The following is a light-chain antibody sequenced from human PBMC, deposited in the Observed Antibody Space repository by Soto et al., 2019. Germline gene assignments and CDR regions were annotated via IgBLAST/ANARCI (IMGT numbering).Light chain of an antibody. V-gene: IGLV2-14*03. Sequence: QSAMTQPASVSWSPGHSITIACGGTSSDVGAYIYVSWYQQFPGKAPKLILYEVNNRPSGVSNRFSGSKSDTTASLTISGLQPEEEADYYCSAYSDIAKKVFGTGTKVTVL. CDR2: EVN. J-gene: IGLJ1*01. CDR3: SAYSDIAKKV. CDR1: SSDVGAYIY.